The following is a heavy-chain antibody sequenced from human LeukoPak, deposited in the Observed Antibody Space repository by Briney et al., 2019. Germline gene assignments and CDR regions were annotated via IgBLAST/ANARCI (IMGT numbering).Heavy chain of an antibody. CDR2: ISAYNGNT. CDR1: GYTFTSYG. CDR3: ARDPITDDAFDI. V-gene: IGHV1-18*01. J-gene: IGHJ3*02. D-gene: IGHD1-14*01. Sequence: ASVKVSCKASGYTFTSYGISWVRQAPGQGLEWMGWISAYNGNTNYAQKLQGRVTMTTDTSTSTAYMELRSLSSDDTAVYYCARDPITDDAFDIWGQGTMVTVSS.